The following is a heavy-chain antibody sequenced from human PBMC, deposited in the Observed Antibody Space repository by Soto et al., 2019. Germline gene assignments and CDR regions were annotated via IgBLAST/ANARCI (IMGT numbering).Heavy chain of an antibody. CDR1: GFTFSSYG. V-gene: IGHV3-33*01. D-gene: IGHD1-1*01. Sequence: QVQLVESGGGVVQPGRSLRLSCAASGFTFSSYGMHWVRQAPGKGLEWVAVIWYDGSNKYYADSVKGRFTISRDNSKNTVYLQMNRLRAEETAVYYCERHLKIQPDYGNDYYYYGMDVWGQGTTVTVSS. CDR3: ERHLKIQPDYGNDYYYYGMDV. CDR2: IWYDGSNK. J-gene: IGHJ6*02.